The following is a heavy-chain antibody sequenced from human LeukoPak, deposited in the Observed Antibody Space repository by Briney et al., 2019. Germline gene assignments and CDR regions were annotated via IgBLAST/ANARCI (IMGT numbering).Heavy chain of an antibody. D-gene: IGHD4-17*01. CDR1: SGYW. V-gene: IGHV3-7*03. CDR3: AMLSTTVTGDY. J-gene: IGHJ4*02. CDR2: IKEDGSGK. Sequence: GGSLRLSCAAFSGYWMTWVRQAPGKGLEWVANIKEDGSGKYYVDSVKGRFTIARDNAKNSLYLQMNSLRAGDTALYYCAMLSTTVTGDYWGQGTLVTVSS.